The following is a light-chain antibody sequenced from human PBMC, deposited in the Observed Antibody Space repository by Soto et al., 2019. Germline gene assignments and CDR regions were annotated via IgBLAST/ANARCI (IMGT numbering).Light chain of an antibody. CDR2: DVS. J-gene: IGKJ1*01. CDR3: KQYGISPP. CDR1: QSVSSNY. Sequence: DIVLTQSPGTLSLSPGERATLSCRSSQSVSSNYLAWYQQKPDQAPRLVIYDVSGRATGIPDRFSGSGSGTDFPLTISRRGPEDSPVYYCKQYGISPPFAQGTRVEIK. V-gene: IGKV3-20*01.